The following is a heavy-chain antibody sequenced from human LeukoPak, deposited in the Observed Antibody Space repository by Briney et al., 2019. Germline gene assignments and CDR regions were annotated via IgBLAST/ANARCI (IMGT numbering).Heavy chain of an antibody. CDR2: IKSKTDGRTT. Sequence: GGSLRLSCAASGFTFSNAWMSWVRQARGEGLEWVGRIKSKTDGRTTDYAAPVKGRFTISRDDSKNTLYLQMNSLKTEDTAVYYCTTGVYGSGGDYNGEDYWGQGTLVTVSS. D-gene: IGHD3-10*01. CDR3: TTGVYGSGGDYNGEDY. V-gene: IGHV3-15*01. J-gene: IGHJ4*02. CDR1: GFTFSNAW.